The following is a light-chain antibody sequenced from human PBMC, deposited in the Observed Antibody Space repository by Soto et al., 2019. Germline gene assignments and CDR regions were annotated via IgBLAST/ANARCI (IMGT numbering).Light chain of an antibody. J-gene: IGKJ1*01. CDR2: AAS. Sequence: DIQMTQSPSSLSASVGDRVTITCRASQAIREDLNWYQQKPGKAPKRLIYAASSLQSGVPSRFSGSGFETEFTLTISDLQPEDFATYYCLQHYSHPPWTFGQGTKVEIK. V-gene: IGKV1-17*02. CDR3: LQHYSHPPWT. CDR1: QAIRED.